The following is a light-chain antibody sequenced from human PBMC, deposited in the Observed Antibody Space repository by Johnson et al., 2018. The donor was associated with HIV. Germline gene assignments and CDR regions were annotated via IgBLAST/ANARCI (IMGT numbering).Light chain of an antibody. Sequence: QSVLTQPPSVSAAPGQKVTISCSGSSSNIGNNYVSWYQQLPGTAPKLLIYENNKRPSGIPDRFSGSKSGTSATLGIAGLQPEDEADYYCETWDSSLTGGFGTGTKVTVL. V-gene: IGLV1-51*01. J-gene: IGLJ1*01. CDR2: ENN. CDR1: SSNIGNNY. CDR3: ETWDSSLTGG.